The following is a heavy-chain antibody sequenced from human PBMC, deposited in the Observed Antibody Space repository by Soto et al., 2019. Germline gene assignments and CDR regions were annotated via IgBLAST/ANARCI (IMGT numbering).Heavy chain of an antibody. D-gene: IGHD6-13*01. J-gene: IGHJ6*02. Sequence: QLQLQESGPGLVKPSETLSLTCTVSGGSISSSSYYWGWIRQPPGKGLEWIGSIYYSGSTYDNPSLTRRVTIYVDTSKNQFSLKLSSVTAADAAVYYCAREAVSSSWYYSGMDVWGQGTTVTVSS. CDR3: AREAVSSSWYYSGMDV. CDR2: IYYSGST. CDR1: GGSISSSSYY. V-gene: IGHV4-39*02.